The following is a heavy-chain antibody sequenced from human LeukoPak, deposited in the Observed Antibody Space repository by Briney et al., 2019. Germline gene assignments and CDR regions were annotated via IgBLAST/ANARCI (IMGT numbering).Heavy chain of an antibody. CDR2: INTNTGNP. D-gene: IGHD2-2*01. J-gene: IGHJ5*02. Sequence: GASVKVSCKASGYTFTSYAMNWVRQAPGQGLEWMGWINTNTGNPTYAQGFTGRFVFSLDTPVSTAYLQISSLKAEDTAVYYCARFDVGYCSSTSCYPRYNWFDPWGQGTLVTVSS. CDR1: GYTFTSYA. CDR3: ARFDVGYCSSTSCYPRYNWFDP. V-gene: IGHV7-4-1*02.